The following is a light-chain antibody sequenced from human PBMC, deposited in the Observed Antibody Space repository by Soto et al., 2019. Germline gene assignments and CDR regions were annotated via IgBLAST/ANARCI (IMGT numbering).Light chain of an antibody. CDR2: WAS. V-gene: IGKV4-1*01. CDR1: ENVLYSSNNKNF. Sequence: DIVMTQSPDSLAVSLGERATFNCKSSENVLYSSNNKNFLAWYQQKQGQPPRLLIYWASTRESGVPDRFSGSGSGTDFTLTISSLQAEDLAVYYCQQYYATPVTFGQGTRLEIK. CDR3: QQYYATPVT. J-gene: IGKJ5*01.